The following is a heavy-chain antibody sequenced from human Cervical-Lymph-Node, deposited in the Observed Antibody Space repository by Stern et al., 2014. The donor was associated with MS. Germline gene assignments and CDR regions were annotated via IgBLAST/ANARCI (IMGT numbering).Heavy chain of an antibody. V-gene: IGHV1-46*01. CDR3: TRAVGGVGRE. D-gene: IGHD3-16*01. J-gene: IGHJ4*02. CDR2: INPNGSVT. CDR1: GYTFTNYY. Sequence: QVQLVQSGPEVKKPGASVMVSCKTSGYTFTNYYIHWVRQAPGQGLEWMGIINPNGSVTASAQKVQGRLTMTRDTSTTTVYMSLITLTSEDTAMYYCTRAVGGVGREWGQGTLVFVSS.